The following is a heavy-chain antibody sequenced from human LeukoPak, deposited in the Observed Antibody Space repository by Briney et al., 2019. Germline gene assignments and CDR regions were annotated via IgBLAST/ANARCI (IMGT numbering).Heavy chain of an antibody. CDR1: GGTFSSYA. V-gene: IGHV1-69*06. J-gene: IGHJ5*02. Sequence: SVKVSCKASGGTFSSYAISWVRQAPGQGLEWTGGIIPIFGTANYAQKFQGRVTITADKSTSTAYMELSSLRSEDTAVYYCARPYYYGSGEAQFDPWGQGTLVTVSS. CDR2: IIPIFGTA. CDR3: ARPYYYGSGEAQFDP. D-gene: IGHD3-10*01.